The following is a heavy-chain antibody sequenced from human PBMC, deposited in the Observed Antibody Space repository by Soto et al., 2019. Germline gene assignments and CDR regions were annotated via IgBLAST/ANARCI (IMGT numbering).Heavy chain of an antibody. D-gene: IGHD3-22*01. J-gene: IGHJ4*02. Sequence: ASVKVSCKASGYTFTSYGLSWVRQAPGQGLEWLGWISAYNGNTNYAQKLQGRATMTTDTSTSTAYMELRSLRSDDTAVYYCARSRYYYDSSGYYPYPPDFDYWGQGTLVTVSS. CDR2: ISAYNGNT. V-gene: IGHV1-18*01. CDR1: GYTFTSYG. CDR3: ARSRYYYDSSGYYPYPPDFDY.